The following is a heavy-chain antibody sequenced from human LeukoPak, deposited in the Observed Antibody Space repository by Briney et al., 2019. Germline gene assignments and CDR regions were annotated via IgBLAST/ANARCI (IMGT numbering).Heavy chain of an antibody. CDR3: ARLYQQSKWKYYYYYMDV. CDR1: GASFSTNY. D-gene: IGHD1-1*01. Sequence: SETLSLTCSVSGASFSTNYWSWIRQPPGRGLEWMGYVFDSGSTNYNPSLKSRVTISVDTSTKQFSLRLSSVTAADTAVYYCARLYQQSKWKYYYYYMDVWGKGTAVTVSS. J-gene: IGHJ6*03. CDR2: VFDSGST. V-gene: IGHV4-59*01.